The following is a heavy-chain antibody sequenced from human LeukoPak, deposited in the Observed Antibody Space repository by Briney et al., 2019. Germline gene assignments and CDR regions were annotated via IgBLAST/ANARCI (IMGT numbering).Heavy chain of an antibody. CDR3: ASSPYYYDSSEEFWFDP. J-gene: IGHJ5*02. CDR2: IIPIFGTA. Sequence: GASVRVSCKASGGTFSSYAISWVRQAPGQGLEWMGGIIPIFGTANYAQKFQGRVTITTDESTSTAYMELSSLRSEDTAVYYCASSPYYYDSSEEFWFDPWGQGTLVTVSS. D-gene: IGHD3-22*01. V-gene: IGHV1-69*05. CDR1: GGTFSSYA.